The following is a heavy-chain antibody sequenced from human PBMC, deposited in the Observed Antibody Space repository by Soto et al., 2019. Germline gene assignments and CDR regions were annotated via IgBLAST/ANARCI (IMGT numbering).Heavy chain of an antibody. CDR3: ARDRCSGGSCYSGREWRYFDY. D-gene: IGHD2-15*01. Sequence: QVQLQESGPGLVKPSGTLSLTCAVSGGSISSINWWRWVRQPPGKVLVWIGEIYHSGSTNYNPSLNRRVTRSVDKTKNHFSLKLTSVTAADTAVYYCARDRCSGGSCYSGREWRYFDYWGQGTLVTVS. J-gene: IGHJ4*02. V-gene: IGHV4-4*02. CDR2: IYHSGST. CDR1: GGSISSINW.